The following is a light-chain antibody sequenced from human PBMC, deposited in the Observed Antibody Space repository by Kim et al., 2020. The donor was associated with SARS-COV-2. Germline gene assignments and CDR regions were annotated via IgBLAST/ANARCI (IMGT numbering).Light chain of an antibody. CDR1: QSVSSTY. Sequence: ELVLTQSPDTLSLSPGERATLSCRASQSVSSTYFAWYQQKPGQAPRLLIYGTSSRATDIPDRFSGGGSGADFTLTISRLEPEDFAVYYCQQYDTSPLTFGGGTKVDIK. CDR2: GTS. CDR3: QQYDTSPLT. V-gene: IGKV3-20*01. J-gene: IGKJ4*01.